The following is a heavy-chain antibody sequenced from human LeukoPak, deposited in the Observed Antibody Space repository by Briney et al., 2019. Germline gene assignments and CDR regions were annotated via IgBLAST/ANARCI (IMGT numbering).Heavy chain of an antibody. J-gene: IGHJ4*02. CDR1: GGTFSSYA. CDR2: IIPILGIA. CDR3: ARDHNYYDSSGYYSSVDY. V-gene: IGHV1-69*04. Sequence: SVKVSCKASGGTFSSYAISWVRQAPGQGLEWMGRIIPILGIANYAQKFQGRVTITADKSTSTAYMELSSLRSEDTAVYYCARDHNYYDSSGYYSSVDYWGQGTLVTVSS. D-gene: IGHD3-22*01.